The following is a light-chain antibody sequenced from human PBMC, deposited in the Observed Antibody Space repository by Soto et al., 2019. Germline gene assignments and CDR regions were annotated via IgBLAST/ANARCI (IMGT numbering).Light chain of an antibody. Sequence: QSVLTQPPSVSGAPGQRVTMSCTGSSSNIGAGYDVHWYQQLPGTAPKLLISGNTNRPSGVPDRFSGSKSGTSAALAISGRQAKDEADYYCQSYDSSLSAYVFGTGTKLTVL. J-gene: IGLJ1*01. V-gene: IGLV1-40*01. CDR2: GNT. CDR1: SSNIGAGYD. CDR3: QSYDSSLSAYV.